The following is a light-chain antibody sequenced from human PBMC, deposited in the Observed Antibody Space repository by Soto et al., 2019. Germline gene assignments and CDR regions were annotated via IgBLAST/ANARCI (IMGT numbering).Light chain of an antibody. CDR1: QSVSSSY. Sequence: DIVFTQSPGTLSLSPGERATLSCRASQSVSSSYLAWYQQKPGQAPRLLIYGASSRATGIPDRFSGSGSGTDFTLTISRLEPEDFAVYYCQQYGSSPATFGGGTKVDIK. CDR2: GAS. V-gene: IGKV3-20*01. CDR3: QQYGSSPAT. J-gene: IGKJ4*01.